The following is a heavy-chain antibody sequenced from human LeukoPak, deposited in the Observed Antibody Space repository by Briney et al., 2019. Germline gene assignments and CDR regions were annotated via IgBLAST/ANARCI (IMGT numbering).Heavy chain of an antibody. CDR1: GYTFTNA. V-gene: IGHV1-3*01. Sequence: ASVKVPCKASGYTFTNAIHWVRQAPGQRLEWMGWISAGNGNTKYSQNFQGRVTFISNTSATTAFMELSSLRSEDAAVYYCARDSGSGSNDYWGQGTLVTVSS. J-gene: IGHJ4*02. CDR2: ISAGNGNT. CDR3: ARDSGSGSNDY. D-gene: IGHD1-26*01.